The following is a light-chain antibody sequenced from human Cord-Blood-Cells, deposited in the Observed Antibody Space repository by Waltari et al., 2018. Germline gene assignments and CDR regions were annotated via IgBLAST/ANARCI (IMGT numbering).Light chain of an antibody. CDR3: QQYGSSPAT. V-gene: IGKV3-20*01. Sequence: IVLTQSPGTLSLSPGERATLSCRASQRVSSSYLAWYQQKPGQAPRPLIYGASSRASGIPDRFSGSGSGTDFTLTISRLEPEDFAVYYCQQYGSSPATFGQGTKVEIK. CDR1: QRVSSSY. CDR2: GAS. J-gene: IGKJ1*01.